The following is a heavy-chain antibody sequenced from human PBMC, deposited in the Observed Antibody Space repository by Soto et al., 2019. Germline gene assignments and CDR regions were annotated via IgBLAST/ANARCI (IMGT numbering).Heavy chain of an antibody. Sequence: QVQLVQSGAEVKKPGASVKVSCKASGYTFTSYDINWVRQATGQGLEWMGWMNPNSGNTGYAQKCQVRVTKTKNTSISTAYMELSSLRSEDTGVYYCARGRRFLGWFVFFYGMDVWGQGTTVTVSS. CDR1: GYTFTSYD. D-gene: IGHD3-3*01. V-gene: IGHV1-8*01. J-gene: IGHJ6*02. CDR2: MNPNSGNT. CDR3: ARGRRFLGWFVFFYGMDV.